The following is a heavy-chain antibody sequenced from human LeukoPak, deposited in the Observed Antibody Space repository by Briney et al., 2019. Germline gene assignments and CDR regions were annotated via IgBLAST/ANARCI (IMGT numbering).Heavy chain of an antibody. V-gene: IGHV3-23*01. Sequence: GGTLRLSCAASGFTFSSYGMSWVRQAPGKGLEWVSAISGSGGSTYYADSVKGRFTISRDNSKNTLYLQMNSLRAEDTALYYCAKTGGIAAAHWGQGTLVAVSS. CDR1: GFTFSSYG. CDR3: AKTGGIAAAH. CDR2: ISGSGGST. J-gene: IGHJ4*02. D-gene: IGHD6-13*01.